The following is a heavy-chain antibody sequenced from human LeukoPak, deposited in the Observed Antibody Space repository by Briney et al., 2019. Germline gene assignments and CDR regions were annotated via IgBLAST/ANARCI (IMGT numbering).Heavy chain of an antibody. CDR2: IYYSGST. Sequence: PSETLSLTCTVSGGSISSYYWSWIRQPPGKGLEWIGYIYYSGSTNYNPSLKSRVTISVDTSKNQFSLKLSSVTAADTAVYYCARDLHYYDSSGHRYYYYYGMDVWGQATTVTVSS. CDR3: ARDLHYYDSSGHRYYYYYGMDV. V-gene: IGHV4-59*01. J-gene: IGHJ6*02. CDR1: GGSISSYY. D-gene: IGHD3-22*01.